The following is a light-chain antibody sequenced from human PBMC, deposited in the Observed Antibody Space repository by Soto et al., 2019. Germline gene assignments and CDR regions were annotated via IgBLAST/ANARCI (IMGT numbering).Light chain of an antibody. CDR2: DAS. J-gene: IGKJ1*01. Sequence: EIVLTQSPGTLSLSPGERATLSCRASQSVSSYLAWYQQKPGQAPRLLIYDASNRATGIPARFSGSGSGTDFTLTISSLEPEDFAVYYCQQRGNWPRTFGQGTKV. CDR3: QQRGNWPRT. CDR1: QSVSSY. V-gene: IGKV3-11*01.